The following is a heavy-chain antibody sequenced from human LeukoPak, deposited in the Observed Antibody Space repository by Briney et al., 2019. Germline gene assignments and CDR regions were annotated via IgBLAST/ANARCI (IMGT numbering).Heavy chain of an antibody. Sequence: GVSLRLSCAASGFTVSSNYMTWVRQAPRKGLEWLSYISRTGTTIYYADSVKGRFTISRDNAKNSLYLQMNSLRSEDTGLYFCARDLGSGDHGLLVWGQGTLLTVSS. CDR2: ISRTGTTI. D-gene: IGHD2-21*02. J-gene: IGHJ4*02. CDR3: ARDLGSGDHGLLV. CDR1: GFTVSSNY. V-gene: IGHV3-48*01.